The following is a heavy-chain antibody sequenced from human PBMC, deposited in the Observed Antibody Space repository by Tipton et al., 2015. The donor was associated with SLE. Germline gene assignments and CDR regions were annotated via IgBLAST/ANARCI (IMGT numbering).Heavy chain of an antibody. CDR3: AKVGAATVMGSYFDY. CDR2: ISYSGVST. Sequence: SLRLSCAASGFTFSSYAMSWVRQASGKGLEWVSTISYSGVSTYYANSVKGRFTISRDNSKNTLYLQMNSLRAEDTAVYYCAKVGAATVMGSYFDYWGQGTLVTVSS. V-gene: IGHV3-23*01. J-gene: IGHJ4*02. D-gene: IGHD4-17*01. CDR1: GFTFSSYA.